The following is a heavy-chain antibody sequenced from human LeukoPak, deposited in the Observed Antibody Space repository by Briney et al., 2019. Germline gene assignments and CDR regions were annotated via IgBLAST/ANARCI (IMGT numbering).Heavy chain of an antibody. CDR3: ARGGLYSSGWYSSLYYYYGMDV. Sequence: SETLSLTCAVYGGSFSGYYWSWIRQPPGKGLEWIGEINHSGSTNCNPSLKSRVTISVDTSKNQFSLKLSSVTAADTAVYYCARGGLYSSGWYSSLYYYYGMDVWGQGTTVTVSS. J-gene: IGHJ6*02. CDR2: INHSGST. CDR1: GGSFSGYY. V-gene: IGHV4-34*01. D-gene: IGHD6-19*01.